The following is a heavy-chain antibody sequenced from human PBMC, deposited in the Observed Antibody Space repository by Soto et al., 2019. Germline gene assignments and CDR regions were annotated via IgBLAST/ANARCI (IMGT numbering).Heavy chain of an antibody. D-gene: IGHD6-19*01. Sequence: TLSLTCDVSGDTISTGGYTWAWIRQPPGEALEWIGHTYHSGNPYYNPSLKSRVIISVDRSKNQFSLKVRSVTAADTAVYYCARDRLWSAVAGTRFDYWGQGTLVTVSS. CDR1: GDTISTGGYT. CDR2: TYHSGNP. J-gene: IGHJ4*02. CDR3: ARDRLWSAVAGTRFDY. V-gene: IGHV4-30-2*01.